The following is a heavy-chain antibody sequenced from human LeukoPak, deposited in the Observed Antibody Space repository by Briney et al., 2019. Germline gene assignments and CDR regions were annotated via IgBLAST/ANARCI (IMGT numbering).Heavy chain of an antibody. J-gene: IGHJ4*02. CDR2: IYWNDDK. Sequence: SGPTLVKPTQTLTLTCTFSGFSLSTSGVGVGWIRQPPGKALEWLALIYWNDDKRYSPSLKSRPTITKDTPKNQVVLTMTNMDPVDTATYYCAHRRLHNGVRESIAEYWGQGTLVTVSS. CDR3: AHRRLHNGVRESIAEY. V-gene: IGHV2-5*01. CDR1: GFSLSTSGVG. D-gene: IGHD2-8*01.